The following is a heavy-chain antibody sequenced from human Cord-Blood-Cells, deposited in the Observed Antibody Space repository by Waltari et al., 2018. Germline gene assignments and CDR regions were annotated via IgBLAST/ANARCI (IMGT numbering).Heavy chain of an antibody. CDR3: AKDSRQWHYFDY. Sequence: QVQLVESGGGVVQPGRSLRLSCAASGFTFSSSGMHMGRQAPGKGLEWVAVISYDGSNKYYADSVKGRFTISRDNSKNTLYLQMNSLRAEDTAVYYCAKDSRQWHYFDYWGQGTLVTVSS. J-gene: IGHJ4*02. D-gene: IGHD6-19*01. CDR1: GFTFSSSG. CDR2: ISYDGSNK. V-gene: IGHV3-30*18.